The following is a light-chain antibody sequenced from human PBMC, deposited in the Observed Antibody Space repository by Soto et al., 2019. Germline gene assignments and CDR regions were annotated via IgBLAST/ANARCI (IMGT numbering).Light chain of an antibody. CDR2: GAS. V-gene: IGKV3-15*01. J-gene: IGKJ1*01. CDR1: QSVNSN. Sequence: ETVMTQSPATLSVSPGERATLSCRASQSVNSNLAWYQQKLGQAPRVLIFGASTRATGIPARFSGSGSGTDFTLTISRLELEDFAVYYCQQYGSSPTFGQGTRWIS. CDR3: QQYGSSPT.